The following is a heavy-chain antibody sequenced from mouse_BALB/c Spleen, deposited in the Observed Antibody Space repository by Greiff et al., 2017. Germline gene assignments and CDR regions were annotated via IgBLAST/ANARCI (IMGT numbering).Heavy chain of an antibody. J-gene: IGHJ2*01. CDR1: GFTFSSYA. CDR3: AREGGNYFDY. Sequence: EVKLMESGGGLVKPGGSLKLSCAASGFTFSSYAMSWVRQTPEKRLEWVASISSGGSTYYPDSVKGRFTISRDNARNILYLQMSSLRSEDTAMYYCAREGGNYFDYWGQGTTLTVSS. CDR2: ISSGGST. V-gene: IGHV5-6-5*01.